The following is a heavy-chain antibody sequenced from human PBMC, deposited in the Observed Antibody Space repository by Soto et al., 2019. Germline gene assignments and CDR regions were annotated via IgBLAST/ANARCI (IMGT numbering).Heavy chain of an antibody. CDR3: ARDGDPGYSFWSGPLGGGRFDP. CDR1: GGTFGNTA. CDR2: IVPLFGTA. V-gene: IGHV1-69*12. Sequence: QVQLVQSGAEVKEPGSSVNVSCKTSGGTFGNTAVTWVRQVPGPGLEWIGGIVPLFGTANYAQKFRGRVMITADESTSTAYMDLSSLRSDDTAIYYCARDGDPGYSFWSGPLGGGRFDPWGQGTLVTVSS. J-gene: IGHJ5*02. D-gene: IGHD3-3*01.